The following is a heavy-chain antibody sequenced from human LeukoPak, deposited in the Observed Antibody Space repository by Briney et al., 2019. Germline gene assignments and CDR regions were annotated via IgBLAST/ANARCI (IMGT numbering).Heavy chain of an antibody. V-gene: IGHV3-15*01. CDR3: TKKICSRTSCSGNY. Sequence: PGGSLRLSCAASGFTFSNAWMSWVRQAPGKGLEWVGRIKSKTDGGTTDYAAPVKGRFTISRDDSKNTLYLQMSSLKTEDTAVYYCTKKICSRTSCSGNYGGQGPLATVSS. J-gene: IGHJ4*02. CDR1: GFTFSNAW. CDR2: IKSKTDGGTT. D-gene: IGHD2-2*01.